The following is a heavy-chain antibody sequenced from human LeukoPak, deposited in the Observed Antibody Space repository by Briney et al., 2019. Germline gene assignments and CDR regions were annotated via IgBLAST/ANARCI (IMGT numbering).Heavy chain of an antibody. Sequence: GGTLRLSCAASGFAFSSYAMSWVRQAPGKGLEWVSGISSSGGSTHYADSVKGRFTISRDNSKNTLHLQMSSLRVEDTAVYYCANVGEWLLADYWGQGTLVTVSP. CDR2: ISSSGGST. D-gene: IGHD3-3*01. V-gene: IGHV3-23*01. CDR1: GFAFSSYA. J-gene: IGHJ4*02. CDR3: ANVGEWLLADY.